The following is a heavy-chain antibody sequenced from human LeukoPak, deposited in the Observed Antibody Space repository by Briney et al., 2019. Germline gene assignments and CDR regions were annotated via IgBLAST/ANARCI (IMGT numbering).Heavy chain of an antibody. CDR1: GGSISSYY. CDR3: ARTSYYYDSSGYYYPYYFDY. Sequence: SETLPLTCTVSGGSISSYYWSWIRQPPGKGLEWIGYIYYSGSTNYNPSLKSRVTISVDTSKNQFSLKLSSVTAADTAVYYCARTSYYYDSSGYYYPYYFDYWGQGTLVTVSS. D-gene: IGHD3-22*01. J-gene: IGHJ4*02. CDR2: IYYSGST. V-gene: IGHV4-59*01.